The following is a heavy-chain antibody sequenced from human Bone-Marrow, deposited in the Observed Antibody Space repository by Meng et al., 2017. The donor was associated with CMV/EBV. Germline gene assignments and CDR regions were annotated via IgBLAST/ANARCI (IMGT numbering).Heavy chain of an antibody. CDR1: GGSFSGYY. CDR3: ARPSDCSNTSCYLFDY. J-gene: IGHJ4*02. CDR2: INHSGST. D-gene: IGHD2-2*01. V-gene: IGHV4-34*01. Sequence: SETLCLTCAVYGGSFSGYYWSWIRQPPGKGLEWIGEINHSGSTNYNPSLKSRVTISVDTSKNQFSLQLSSMTAADTAVYYFARPSDCSNTSCYLFDYWGQGTLVTVSS.